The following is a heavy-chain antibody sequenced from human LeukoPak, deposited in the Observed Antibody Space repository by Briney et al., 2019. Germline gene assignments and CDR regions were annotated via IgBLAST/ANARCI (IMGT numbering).Heavy chain of an antibody. Sequence: GGSLRLSCAVSEFTFSTYSMNWVRQAPGKGLEWVSYVSSGSSHISYADSVKGRFTISRDNAKNSLYLQMNSLRDEDTAVYYCARAPFGVYSGSYWDYWGQGTLVTVSS. CDR2: VSSGSSHI. V-gene: IGHV3-21*05. CDR3: ARAPFGVYSGSYWDY. D-gene: IGHD1-26*01. J-gene: IGHJ4*02. CDR1: EFTFSTYS.